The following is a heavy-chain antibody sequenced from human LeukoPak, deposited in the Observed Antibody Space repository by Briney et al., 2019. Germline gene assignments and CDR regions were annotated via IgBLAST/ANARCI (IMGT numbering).Heavy chain of an antibody. CDR3: ARDLCGGDCYSGFDY. CDR2: ISSSSSYI. D-gene: IGHD2-21*02. V-gene: IGHV3-21*01. J-gene: IGHJ4*02. Sequence: GGSLRLSCAASGFTFSSYWMNWVRQAPGKGLEWVSSISSSSSYIYYADSVEGRFTISRDNAKNSLYLQMNSLRAEDTAVYYCARDLCGGDCYSGFDYWGQGTLVTVSS. CDR1: GFTFSSYW.